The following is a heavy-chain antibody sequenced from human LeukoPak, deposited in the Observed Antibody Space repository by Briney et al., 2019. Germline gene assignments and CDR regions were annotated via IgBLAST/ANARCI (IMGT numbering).Heavy chain of an antibody. V-gene: IGHV3-21*01. CDR3: ARERLVPGAAAGMIDY. CDR2: ISSSSSYI. Sequence: GGSLRLSCAASGFTFSSYSMNWVRQAPGRGLEWVSSISSSSSYIYYADSVKGRFTISRDNAKNSLYLQMNSLRAEDTAVYYCARERLVPGAAAGMIDYWGQGTLVTVSS. CDR1: GFTFSSYS. D-gene: IGHD6-13*01. J-gene: IGHJ4*02.